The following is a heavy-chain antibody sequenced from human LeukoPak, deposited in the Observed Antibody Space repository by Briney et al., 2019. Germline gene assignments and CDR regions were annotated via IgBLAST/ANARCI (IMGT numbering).Heavy chain of an antibody. CDR1: GYTFTSYD. CDR3: ARGTSCRGGSCYSDGYMDV. V-gene: IGHV1-8*01. CDR2: MNPNSGNT. D-gene: IGHD2-15*01. J-gene: IGHJ6*03. Sequence: ASVKVSCKASGYTFTSYDFNWVRQATGQGLEWMGWMNPNSGNTGYAQKFQGRVTMTRDTSISTAYMELSSLRSEDTAVYYCARGTSCRGGSCYSDGYMDVWGKGTTVTVCS.